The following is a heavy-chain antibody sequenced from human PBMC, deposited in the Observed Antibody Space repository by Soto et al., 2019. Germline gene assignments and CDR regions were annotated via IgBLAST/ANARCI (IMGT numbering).Heavy chain of an antibody. CDR3: ARHNGPLYVGYYYDMDV. J-gene: IGHJ6*02. CDR2: IYYSGYT. CDR1: GGSISSSSYY. Sequence: QLQLQESGPGLVKPSETLSLTCTVSGGSISSSSYYWGWIRQPPGKVLEWIGSIYYSGYTYYNPSLTSRVTISLDTSKNQFSLKLSSVTAADTAVYYCARHNGPLYVGYYYDMDVWGQGTTVTVSS. V-gene: IGHV4-39*01. D-gene: IGHD3-16*01.